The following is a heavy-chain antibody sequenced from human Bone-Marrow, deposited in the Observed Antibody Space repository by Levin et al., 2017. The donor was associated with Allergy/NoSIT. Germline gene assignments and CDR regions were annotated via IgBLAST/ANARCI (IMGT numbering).Heavy chain of an antibody. V-gene: IGHV4-61*01. Sequence: RSQTLSLTCTVSGGSVSNTFYYWSWIRQPPGKGLEWIGDIYDSGRTKYNPSLKSRVSMSIDTSENQVSLRLSSVTAADTAVYYCARDLIEVAGPGRTYYYGMDVWGQGTTVTVSS. J-gene: IGHJ6*02. CDR3: ARDLIEVAGPGRTYYYGMDV. CDR1: GGSVSNTFYY. D-gene: IGHD6-19*01. CDR2: IYDSGRT.